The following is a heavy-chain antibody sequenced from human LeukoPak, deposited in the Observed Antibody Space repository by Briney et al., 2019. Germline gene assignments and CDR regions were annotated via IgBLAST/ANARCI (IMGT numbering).Heavy chain of an antibody. CDR2: ISYDGSYK. Sequence: PGGSLRLSCAASEFTFSTYGMHWVRQAPGKGLEWVAVISYDGSYKFYADSVKGRFTISRDNSKNTLYLQMNSLRVEDTAMYYCAKILSAAGTEYWGQGTLVTVSS. D-gene: IGHD6-13*01. V-gene: IGHV3-30*18. CDR1: EFTFSTYG. CDR3: AKILSAAGTEY. J-gene: IGHJ4*02.